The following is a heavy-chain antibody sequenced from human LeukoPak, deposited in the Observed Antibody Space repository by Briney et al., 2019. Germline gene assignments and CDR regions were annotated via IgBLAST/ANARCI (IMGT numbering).Heavy chain of an antibody. CDR1: GYTFTSYD. CDR2: MNPNSGNT. D-gene: IGHD3-22*01. CDR3: ARRKYYYDNSGYYFDY. J-gene: IGHJ4*02. V-gene: IGHV1-8*03. Sequence: ASVKVSCKASGYTFTSYDINWVRQATGLGLEWMGWMNPNSGNTGYAQKFQGRVTITRNTSISTAYMELSSLRSEDTAVYYCARRKYYYDNSGYYFDYWGQGTLVTVSS.